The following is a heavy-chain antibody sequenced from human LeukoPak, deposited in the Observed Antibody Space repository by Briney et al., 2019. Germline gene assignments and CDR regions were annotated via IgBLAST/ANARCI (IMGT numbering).Heavy chain of an antibody. D-gene: IGHD6-19*01. Sequence: SETLSLTCSVSGGSISGYHWSWIRQPPGKGLEWIGYISDSGSTNYNPSLKSRVTMSVDTSKNQFSLKLSSVTAADTAVYYCARDLSYSSGWYDYWGQGTLVTVSS. V-gene: IGHV4-59*12. J-gene: IGHJ4*02. CDR3: ARDLSYSSGWYDY. CDR2: ISDSGST. CDR1: GGSISGYH.